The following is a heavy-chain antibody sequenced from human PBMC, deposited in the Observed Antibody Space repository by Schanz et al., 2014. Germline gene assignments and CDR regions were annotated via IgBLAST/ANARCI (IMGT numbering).Heavy chain of an antibody. D-gene: IGHD3-10*01. Sequence: EVQLVQSGGGLVQPGGSLRLSCAASGFTFSSHWMHWVRQDPGKGLVWVARINSVGSNTDYADSVTGRFTISRDNTKNSLFLQLNSLRADDTAVYYCARIGGSVFDYWAQGTLVTVSS. V-gene: IGHV3-74*01. J-gene: IGHJ4*02. CDR2: INSVGSNT. CDR3: ARIGGSVFDY. CDR1: GFTFSSHW.